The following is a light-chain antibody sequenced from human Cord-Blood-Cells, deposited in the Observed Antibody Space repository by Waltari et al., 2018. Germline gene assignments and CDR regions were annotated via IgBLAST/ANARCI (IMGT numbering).Light chain of an antibody. CDR3: CSYAGSITYV. CDR2: EGS. V-gene: IGLV2-23*01. Sequence: QSALTQHASVSGSHGQSITIPCTGTSSDVGSYNRVTWYQQHTGKAPKLMIYEGSKRPSGVSNLCSGSKSGNTASRTISGLQAEDDADYYCCSYAGSITYVFGTGTKVTVL. J-gene: IGLJ1*01. CDR1: SSDVGSYNR.